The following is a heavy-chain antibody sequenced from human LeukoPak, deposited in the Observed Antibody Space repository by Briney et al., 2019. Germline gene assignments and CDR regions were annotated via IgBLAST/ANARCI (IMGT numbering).Heavy chain of an antibody. D-gene: IGHD2-21*01. CDR3: ASLAAIPSFDY. Sequence: ASVKVSCKASGYTFTGYYMYWVRQAPGQGLEWMGRINPNRGGTNYAQKFQGRVTMTRDTSISTAYKELSRLRSDDTAVYYCASLAAIPSFDYWGQGTLVTVSS. V-gene: IGHV1-2*06. J-gene: IGHJ4*02. CDR1: GYTFTGYY. CDR2: INPNRGGT.